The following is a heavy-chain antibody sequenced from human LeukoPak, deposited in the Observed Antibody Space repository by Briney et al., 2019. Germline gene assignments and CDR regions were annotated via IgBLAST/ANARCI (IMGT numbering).Heavy chain of an antibody. CDR3: ARDRVKYCSSTSCYGVRYYYYMDV. D-gene: IGHD2-2*01. CDR1: GGSISSGSYY. CDR2: IYTSGST. J-gene: IGHJ6*03. V-gene: IGHV4-61*02. Sequence: SETLSLTCTVSGGSISSGSYYWSWIRQPAGKGLEWIGRIYTSGSTNYNPSLKSRVTISVDTSKNQFSLKLSSVTAADTAVYYCARDRVKYCSSTSCYGVRYYYYMDVWGKGTTVTISS.